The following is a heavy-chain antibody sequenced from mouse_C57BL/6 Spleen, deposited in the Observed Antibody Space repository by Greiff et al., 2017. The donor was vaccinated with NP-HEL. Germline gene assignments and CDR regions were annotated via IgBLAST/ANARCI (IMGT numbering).Heavy chain of an antibody. CDR1: GFTFNTYA. Sequence: EVQLVESGGGLVQPKGSLKLSCAASGFTFNTYAMHWVRQAPGQGLEWVARIRSKSSNYATYYADSVKDRFTISRDDSQSMLYLQMNNRKTEDTAMCYCVRAIFFGNYWRDYYAMDYWGQGTSVTVAS. V-gene: IGHV10-3*01. CDR3: VRAIFFGNYWRDYYAMDY. CDR2: IRSKSSNYAT. D-gene: IGHD2-1*01. J-gene: IGHJ4*01.